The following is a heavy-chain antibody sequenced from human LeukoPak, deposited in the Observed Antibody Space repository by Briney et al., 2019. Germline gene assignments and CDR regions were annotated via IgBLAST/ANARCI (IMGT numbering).Heavy chain of an antibody. D-gene: IGHD2-2*01. CDR3: ARETPILGYCSSTSCAIDY. J-gene: IGHJ4*02. CDR1: GYTFTSYG. V-gene: IGHV1-18*01. Sequence: ASVKVSCKASGYTFTSYGISWVRQAPGQGLEWMGWISAYNGNTNYAQKLQGRGTMTTDTSTSTAYMELRSLRSDDTAVYYCARETPILGYCSSTSCAIDYWGQGTLVTVSS. CDR2: ISAYNGNT.